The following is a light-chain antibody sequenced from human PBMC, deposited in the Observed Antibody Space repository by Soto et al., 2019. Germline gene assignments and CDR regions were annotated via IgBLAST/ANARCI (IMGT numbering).Light chain of an antibody. CDR2: DAS. Sequence: DIQMTQSASTLSGSVGDSVTITCRASQTISSWLAWYKQKPGKAPKLLIYDASSLESGVPSRVRGSGSGTEFTLTIDSLTPDGFETYYCQEYKSYSWTFGQGTKV. CDR1: QTISSW. J-gene: IGKJ1*01. V-gene: IGKV1-5*01. CDR3: QEYKSYSWT.